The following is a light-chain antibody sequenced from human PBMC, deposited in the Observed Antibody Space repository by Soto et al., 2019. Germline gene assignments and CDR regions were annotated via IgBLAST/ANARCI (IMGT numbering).Light chain of an antibody. J-gene: IGKJ1*01. CDR2: GAS. V-gene: IGKV3-20*01. Sequence: EIVVTQSPGTLSLSPGERATLSCRASQSVSSSYLAWYQLKPGQAPRLVIYGASSRATGIPDRFSGSGSGTDFTLTISRLEPEDSAVYYCQQYHNWPWTFGQGTKVEIK. CDR3: QQYHNWPWT. CDR1: QSVSSSY.